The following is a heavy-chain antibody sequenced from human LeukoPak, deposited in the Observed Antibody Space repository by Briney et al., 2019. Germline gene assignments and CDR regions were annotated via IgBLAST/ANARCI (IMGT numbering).Heavy chain of an antibody. CDR2: IKEDGTYT. CDR1: GFSFSKYW. V-gene: IGHV3-74*01. D-gene: IGHD3-9*01. CDR3: ARDFDMGITPGDDFDF. Sequence: GGSLRLSCAASGFSFSKYWTHWVRQTPGEGLVWVSRIKEDGTYTSYADSVKGRFTISRDNARNTVFLQMNSLRAEDTAVYYCARDFDMGITPGDDFDFWGQGTLVTVSS. J-gene: IGHJ4*02.